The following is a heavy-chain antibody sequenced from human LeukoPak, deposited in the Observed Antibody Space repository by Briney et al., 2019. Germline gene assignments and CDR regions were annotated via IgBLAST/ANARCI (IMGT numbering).Heavy chain of an antibody. D-gene: IGHD4-17*01. V-gene: IGHV3-53*01. Sequence: QTGGSLRLSCAASGFIVSSNYMSWVRQAPGKGLEWVSIIYSGGSTYYADSVKGRFTISRDNSKNTLYLQMNSLRAEDTAVYYCARHLSGDDIWGQGTMVTASS. CDR1: GFIVSSNY. J-gene: IGHJ3*02. CDR2: IYSGGST. CDR3: ARHLSGDDI.